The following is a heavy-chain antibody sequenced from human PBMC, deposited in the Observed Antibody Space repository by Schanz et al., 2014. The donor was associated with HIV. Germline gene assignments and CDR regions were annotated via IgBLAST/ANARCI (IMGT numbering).Heavy chain of an antibody. J-gene: IGHJ4*01. Sequence: QVQLQQWGAGLLKPSETLSLTCAVYGGSFRGYYWTWIRQFPGMGLEWIGKVRHTGGTNYNPSLKSRVPISVDTSKNQFSLKLSSVTAADTAVYFCARGDFGGSSVDYWGHGNMVTVSS. D-gene: IGHD4-17*01. V-gene: IGHV4-34*01. CDR2: VRHTGGT. CDR1: GGSFRGYY. CDR3: ARGDFGGSSVDY.